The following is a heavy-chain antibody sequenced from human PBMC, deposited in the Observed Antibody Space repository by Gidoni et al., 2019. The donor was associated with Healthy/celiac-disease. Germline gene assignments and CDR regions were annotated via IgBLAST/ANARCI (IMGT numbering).Heavy chain of an antibody. CDR3: AKDPLYSSSGG. CDR1: GFSFSSNG. V-gene: IGHV3-30*02. Sequence: QVQLVESGGGVVQPGGSLRPSCAASGFSFSSNGMHWVRQAPGTGLEWVAFIRYDGSNKYYADSVKGRFTISRDKSKNTLYLQMNSLRAEDTAVYYCAKDPLYSSSGGWGQGTLVTVSS. D-gene: IGHD6-6*01. CDR2: IRYDGSNK. J-gene: IGHJ4*02.